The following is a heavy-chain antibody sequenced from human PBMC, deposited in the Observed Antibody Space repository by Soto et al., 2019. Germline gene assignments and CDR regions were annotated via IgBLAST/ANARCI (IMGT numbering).Heavy chain of an antibody. Sequence: SVKVSCKASGGTFSSYAISWVRQAPGQGLEWMGGIIPIFGTANYAQKFQGRVTITADESTSTAYMELSSLGSEDTAVYYCARAYYDSSGYPRSGMDVWGQGTTVTVSS. CDR3: ARAYYDSSGYPRSGMDV. CDR2: IIPIFGTA. J-gene: IGHJ6*02. V-gene: IGHV1-69*13. D-gene: IGHD3-22*01. CDR1: GGTFSSYA.